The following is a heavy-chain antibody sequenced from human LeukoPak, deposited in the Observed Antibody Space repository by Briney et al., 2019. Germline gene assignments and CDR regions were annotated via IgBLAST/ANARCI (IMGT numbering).Heavy chain of an antibody. CDR2: IYSGGST. CDR1: GLTVSSNY. CDR3: ARGSDGGSGWYAEYFQH. V-gene: IGHV3-53*01. D-gene: IGHD6-19*01. Sequence: PGGSLRLSCAASGLTVSSNYMGWVRQAPGKGLEWVSVIYSGGSTYYADSVKGRFTISRDNSKNTLYLQMNSLRAEDTAVYYCARGSDGGSGWYAEYFQHWGQGTLVTVSS. J-gene: IGHJ1*01.